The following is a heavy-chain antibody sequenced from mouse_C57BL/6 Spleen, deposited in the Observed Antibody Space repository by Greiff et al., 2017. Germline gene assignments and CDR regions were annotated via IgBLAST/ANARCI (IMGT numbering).Heavy chain of an antibody. CDR2: IYPGSGST. V-gene: IGHV1-55*01. CDR3: ARGSNYDAWFAY. Sequence: QVQLQQPGAELVKPGASVKMSCKASGYTFTSYWITWVKQRPGQGLEWIGDIYPGSGSTNYNEKFKSKATLTVDTSSSTAYMQLSSLTSEDSAVYYCARGSNYDAWFAYWGQGTLVTVSA. CDR1: GYTFTSYW. D-gene: IGHD2-5*01. J-gene: IGHJ3*01.